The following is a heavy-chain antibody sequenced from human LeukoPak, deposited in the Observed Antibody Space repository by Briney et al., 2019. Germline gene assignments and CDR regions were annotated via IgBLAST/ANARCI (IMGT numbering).Heavy chain of an antibody. CDR3: ARELYDYVWGGYRPPFGD. V-gene: IGHV3-21*01. CDR2: ISSSSSYI. J-gene: IGHJ4*02. CDR1: GFTFSSYS. D-gene: IGHD3-16*02. Sequence: GGSLRLSCAASGFTFSSYSMNWVRQAPGKGLEWVSSISSSSSYIYYADSVKSRFTISRDNAKNSLYLQMNSLRAEDTAVYYCARELYDYVWGGYRPPFGDWGQGTLVTVSS.